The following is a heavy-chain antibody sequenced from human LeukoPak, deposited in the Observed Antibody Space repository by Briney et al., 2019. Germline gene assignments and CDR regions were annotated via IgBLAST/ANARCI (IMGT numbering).Heavy chain of an antibody. Sequence: PGGSLRLSCAASGFTFDDYAMLWVRQAPGKGLEWVSLISGDGDSTYYADSVRGRFTISRDNSKNSLYLQMDSLTTEDTALYYCAKVFGSGNYFHPSDVWGQGTTVTVSS. CDR2: ISGDGDST. D-gene: IGHD3-10*01. J-gene: IGHJ6*02. V-gene: IGHV3-43*02. CDR1: GFTFDDYA. CDR3: AKVFGSGNYFHPSDV.